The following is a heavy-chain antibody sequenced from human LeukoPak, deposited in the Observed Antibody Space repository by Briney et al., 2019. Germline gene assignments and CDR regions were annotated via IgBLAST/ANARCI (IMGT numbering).Heavy chain of an antibody. CDR3: ARGTDPGSGSYYAHGMDV. V-gene: IGHV4-4*07. J-gene: IGHJ6*02. Sequence: SETLSLTCTVSGGSISSYYWSWIRQPAGKGLEWIGRIYTSGSTNYNPSLKSRVTMSVDTSKNQFSLKVRSVTAADTAVYYCARGTDPGSGSYYAHGMDVWGQGTTVTVSS. CDR1: GGSISSYY. CDR2: IYTSGST. D-gene: IGHD1-26*01.